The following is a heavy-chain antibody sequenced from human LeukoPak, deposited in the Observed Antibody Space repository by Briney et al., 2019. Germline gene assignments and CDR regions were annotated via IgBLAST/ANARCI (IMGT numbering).Heavy chain of an antibody. V-gene: IGHV4-59*01. Sequence: SETLSLTCTVSGGSISSYYWSWIRQPPGKGLEWIGYVYYRGTTNYSPSLKSRVTMSVDTSKNQFSLKLSSVTAADTAVYYCASESSGSYYNYFDYWGQGTLVTDSS. J-gene: IGHJ4*02. CDR3: ASESSGSYYNYFDY. CDR2: VYYRGTT. CDR1: GGSISSYY. D-gene: IGHD3-22*01.